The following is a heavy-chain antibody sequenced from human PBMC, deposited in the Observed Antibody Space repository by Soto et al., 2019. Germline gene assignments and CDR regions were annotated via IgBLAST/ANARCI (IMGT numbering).Heavy chain of an antibody. J-gene: IGHJ4*02. CDR1: GGTFSSYA. CDR3: ARLAAGGDGYTTANYFDY. D-gene: IGHD2-21*01. CDR2: IIPIFGTA. Sequence: QVQLVQSGAEVKKPGSSVKVSCKASGGTFSSYAISWVRQAPGQGLEWMGGIIPIFGTANYAQKFQGRVTITADESTSTAYMELSSLRSEDTAVYYCARLAAGGDGYTTANYFDYWGQGTLVTVSS. V-gene: IGHV1-69*12.